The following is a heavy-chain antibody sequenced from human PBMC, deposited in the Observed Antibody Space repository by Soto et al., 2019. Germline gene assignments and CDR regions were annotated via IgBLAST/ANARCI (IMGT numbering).Heavy chain of an antibody. CDR1: GFTFSSYS. CDR2: ISSSSSTI. Sequence: GGSLRLSCAASGFTFSSYSMNWVRKAPGKGLEWVSYISSSSSTIYYADSVKGRFTISRDNAKNSLYLQMNSLRDEDTAVYYCARERGGNSPYYYYGMDVWGQGTTVTVSS. CDR3: ARERGGNSPYYYYGMDV. D-gene: IGHD2-21*02. V-gene: IGHV3-48*02. J-gene: IGHJ6*02.